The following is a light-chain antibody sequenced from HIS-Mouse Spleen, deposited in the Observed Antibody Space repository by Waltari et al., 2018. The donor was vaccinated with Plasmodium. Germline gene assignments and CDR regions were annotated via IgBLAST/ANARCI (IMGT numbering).Light chain of an antibody. CDR1: SSDVGGYNY. Sequence: SPGQSITISCTGTSSDVGGYNYVSWYQQHPGKAPKLMIYDVSNRPSWVSNRFSGSKSGNTASLTISGLQAEDEADYYCSSYTSSSTLYVVFGGGTKLTVL. V-gene: IGLV2-14*03. CDR3: SSYTSSSTLYVV. CDR2: DVS. J-gene: IGLJ2*01.